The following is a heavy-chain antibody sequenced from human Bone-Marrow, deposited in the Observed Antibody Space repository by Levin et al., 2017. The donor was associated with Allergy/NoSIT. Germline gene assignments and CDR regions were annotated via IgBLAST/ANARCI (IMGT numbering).Heavy chain of an antibody. CDR3: AKALALRSDAFDV. CDR2: INWNSDSK. D-gene: IGHD2-21*02. CDR1: GFTFENFA. Sequence: PGGSLILSCVASGFTFENFAMYWVRQAPGKGLEWVAGINWNSDSKGYADSVKGRFTISRDNAKNSLYLEVTSLTVDDTALYYCAKALALRSDAFDVWGQGTLVAVS. V-gene: IGHV3-9*01. J-gene: IGHJ3*01.